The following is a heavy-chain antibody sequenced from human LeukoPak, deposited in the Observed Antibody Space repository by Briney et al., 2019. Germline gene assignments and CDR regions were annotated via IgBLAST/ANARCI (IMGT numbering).Heavy chain of an antibody. J-gene: IGHJ4*02. V-gene: IGHV1-46*01. D-gene: IGHD3-10*01. CDR3: ARGAALVRANVHFDY. CDR2: IYPRDGST. Sequence: ASVKVSCKASGYSFTSNYIHWVRQAPGQGLEWMGMIYPRDGSTSYAQKLQGRVTMTTDTSTSTAYMELRSLRTDDTAVYYCARGAALVRANVHFDYWGQGTLVTVSS. CDR1: GYSFTSNY.